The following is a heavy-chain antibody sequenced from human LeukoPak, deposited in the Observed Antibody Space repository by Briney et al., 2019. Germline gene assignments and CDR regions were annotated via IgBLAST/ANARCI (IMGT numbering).Heavy chain of an antibody. D-gene: IGHD1-14*01. CDR3: ASQHRDYYYYGMDV. CDR2: IYYSGST. CDR1: GGSVSSGSYY. J-gene: IGHJ6*02. V-gene: IGHV4-61*01. Sequence: SETLSLTCTVSGGSVSSGSYYWSWIRQPPGKGLEWIGYIYYSGSTYYNPSLKSRVTISVDTSKNQFSLKLSSVTAADTAVYYCASQHRDYYYYGMDVWGQGTTVTVSS.